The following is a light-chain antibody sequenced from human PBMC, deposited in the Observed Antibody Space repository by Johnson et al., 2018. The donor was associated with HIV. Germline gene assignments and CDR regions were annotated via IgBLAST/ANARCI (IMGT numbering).Light chain of an antibody. V-gene: IGLV1-51*02. Sequence: QSVLTQPPSVSAAPGQKVTISCSGSSSNIGNNYVSWYQQLPGTAPKLLIYENNKRPSGIPDRFSGSKSGTSATLGITGLQTGDEADYYSGTWDSSLSADSYVFGSGTKVTVL. J-gene: IGLJ1*01. CDR1: SSNIGNNY. CDR2: ENN. CDR3: GTWDSSLSADSYV.